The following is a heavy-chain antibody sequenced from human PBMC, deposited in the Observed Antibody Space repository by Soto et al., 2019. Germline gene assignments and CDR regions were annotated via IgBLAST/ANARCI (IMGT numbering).Heavy chain of an antibody. Sequence: QVHLVQSGAEVKKPGASVKVSCKASGFTFTNYDFNWVRQAAGQGLEWMGWMNANTGDTGYAQKFQGRVTMTRDTSISTAYLELSSLRSDDTAMYYCVRDGGPLGDANWHFDPWGRGTLVTVSS. CDR1: GFTFTNYD. CDR2: MNANTGDT. V-gene: IGHV1-8*01. CDR3: VRDGGPLGDANWHFDP. J-gene: IGHJ2*01. D-gene: IGHD4-17*01.